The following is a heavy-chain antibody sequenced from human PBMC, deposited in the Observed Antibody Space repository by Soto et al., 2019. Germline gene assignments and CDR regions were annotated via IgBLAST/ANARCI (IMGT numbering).Heavy chain of an antibody. CDR1: GFTFKSYW. Sequence: GGSLRLSCAASGFTFKSYWMSWLRQAPGKVLEWVANIKHDGSEKYYVDSVKGRFTISRDNAKNSLYLRMNSLRVADTAVYYCTRPYFNSSGPYFDYWGQGTLVTVSS. V-gene: IGHV3-7*03. D-gene: IGHD3-22*01. CDR2: IKHDGSEK. J-gene: IGHJ4*02. CDR3: TRPYFNSSGPYFDY.